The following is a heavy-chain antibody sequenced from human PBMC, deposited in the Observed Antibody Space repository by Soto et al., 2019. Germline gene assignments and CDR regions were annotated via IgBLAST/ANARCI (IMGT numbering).Heavy chain of an antibody. Sequence: ASVKVSCKASGYTFTANALHWVRQGPGLRLEWMGWINPDKGNTKYSQNFQGRVTFTRDTSATTAYMELSNLRSEDTAVYYCARGIESKAAAPPFDPWGQGSLVTSP. D-gene: IGHD6-13*01. J-gene: IGHJ5*02. CDR3: ARGIESKAAAPPFDP. CDR2: INPDKGNT. CDR1: GYTFTANA. V-gene: IGHV1-3*01.